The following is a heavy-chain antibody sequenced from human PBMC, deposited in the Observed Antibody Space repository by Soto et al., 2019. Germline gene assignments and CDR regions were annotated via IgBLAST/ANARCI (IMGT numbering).Heavy chain of an antibody. CDR1: GDSINHYY. Sequence: QVQLQESGPGLVKPSETLSLFCTVSGDSINHYYWTWIRQAPGQGLEWLGYVYYSGSTNYNPSLKSRLTISVDRSKNQFSLNLTSVTAADTAVYYCARVPVTTGHDAFDIWGQGTMVTVSS. CDR2: VYYSGST. CDR3: ARVPVTTGHDAFDI. V-gene: IGHV4-59*01. D-gene: IGHD4-17*01. J-gene: IGHJ3*02.